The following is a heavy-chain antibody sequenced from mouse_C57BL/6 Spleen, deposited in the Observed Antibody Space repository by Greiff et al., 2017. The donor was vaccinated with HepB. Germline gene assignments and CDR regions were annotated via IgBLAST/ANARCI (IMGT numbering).Heavy chain of an antibody. Sequence: EVKVEESGPGLVKPSQSLSLTCSVTGYSITSGYYWNWIRQFPGNKLEWMGYISYDGSNNYNPSLKNRISITRDTSKNQFFLKLNSVTTEDTATYYCARDDGYFDYWGQGTTLTVSS. CDR3: ARDDGYFDY. J-gene: IGHJ2*01. CDR1: GYSITSGYY. CDR2: ISYDGSN. V-gene: IGHV3-6*01. D-gene: IGHD2-3*01.